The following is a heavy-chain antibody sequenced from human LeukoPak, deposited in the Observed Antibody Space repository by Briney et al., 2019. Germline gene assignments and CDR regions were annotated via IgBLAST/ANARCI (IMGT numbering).Heavy chain of an antibody. CDR1: GFTFSSYW. CDR2: INSDGSST. D-gene: IGHD6-13*01. CDR3: ASRSSIVAATVLFDY. J-gene: IGHJ4*02. Sequence: PGGSLRLSCAASGFTFSSYWMHWVRQAPGKGLVWVSRINSDGSSTSYADSVKGRFTISRDNSGYTLHLQMNSLRAEDTAVYYCASRSSIVAATVLFDYWGQGTLVTVSS. V-gene: IGHV3-74*01.